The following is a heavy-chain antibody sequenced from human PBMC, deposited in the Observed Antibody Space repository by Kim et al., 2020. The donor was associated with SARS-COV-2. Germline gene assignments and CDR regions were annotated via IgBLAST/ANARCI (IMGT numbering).Heavy chain of an antibody. D-gene: IGHD2-2*01. CDR3: ARDSDIVVVRSMDV. V-gene: IGHV1-2*06. CDR1: GYTFTGYY. CDR2: INPNSGGT. Sequence: ASVKVSCKASGYTFTGYYMHWVRQAPGQGLEWMGRINPNSGGTNYAQKFQGRVTMTRDTSISTAYMELSRLRSDDTAVYYCARDSDIVVVRSMDVWGQGTTVTVSS. J-gene: IGHJ6*02.